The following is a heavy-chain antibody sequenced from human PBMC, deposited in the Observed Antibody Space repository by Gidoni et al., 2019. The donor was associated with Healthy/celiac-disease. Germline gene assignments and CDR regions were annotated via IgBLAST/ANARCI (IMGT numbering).Heavy chain of an antibody. CDR3: ATRGFYGDYIDY. CDR1: GFTFTSSA. J-gene: IGHJ4*02. CDR2: IVVGSGNT. D-gene: IGHD4-17*01. Sequence: QMQLVQSGPEVKKPGTSVKVSCKASGFTFTSSAVQWVRQARGQRLEWIGWIVVGSGNTNYAQKFQERVTITRDMSTSTAYMELSSLRSEDTAVYYCATRGFYGDYIDYWGQGTLVTVSS. V-gene: IGHV1-58*01.